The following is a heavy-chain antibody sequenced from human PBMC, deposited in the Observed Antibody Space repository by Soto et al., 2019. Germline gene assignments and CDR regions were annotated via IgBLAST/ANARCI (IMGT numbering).Heavy chain of an antibody. CDR1: GYSISSGSY. V-gene: IGHV4-38-2*02. Sequence: PXETLSLTCTVSGYSISSGSYRSWIRQPPGKGPEWIASIYHGGTTFYNPSLKSRITISVDTSNNQFSLKLTSVTAADTAVYYCARVHVMVVAGSTFDYWGHGTLVTVSS. CDR2: IYHGGTT. J-gene: IGHJ4*01. CDR3: ARVHVMVVAGSTFDY. D-gene: IGHD6-19*01.